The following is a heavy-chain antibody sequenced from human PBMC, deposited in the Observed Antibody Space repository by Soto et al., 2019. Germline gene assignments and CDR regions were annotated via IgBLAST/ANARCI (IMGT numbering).Heavy chain of an antibody. V-gene: IGHV1-18*01. CDR1: GYRFTSYG. D-gene: IGHD3-3*01. J-gene: IGHJ5*02. CDR2: ISAYNGNT. CDR3: ARDFPLGDFWSGYYDSNWFDP. Sequence: GASVKVSCKASGYRFTSYGISWVRQAPGQGLEWMGWISAYNGNTNYAQKLQGRVTMTTDTSTSTAYMELRSLRSDDTAVYYCARDFPLGDFWSGYYDSNWFDPWGQGTLVTVSS.